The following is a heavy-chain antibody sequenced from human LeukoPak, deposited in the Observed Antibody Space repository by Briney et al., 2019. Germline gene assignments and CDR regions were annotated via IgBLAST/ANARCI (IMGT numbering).Heavy chain of an antibody. D-gene: IGHD2-15*01. CDR3: AKTDIGLVVAGTLDS. CDR1: GFTFNKYG. CDR2: IGGSDGRT. V-gene: IGHV3-23*01. J-gene: IGHJ4*02. Sequence: PGGSLRLSCAASGFTFNKYGMIWVRQAPGKGLEWVSSIGGSDGRTYYADSVEGRFTVSRDNTKNTLYLQLDSLRVEDTGLYYCAKTDIGLVVAGTLDSWGQGTLVTVSS.